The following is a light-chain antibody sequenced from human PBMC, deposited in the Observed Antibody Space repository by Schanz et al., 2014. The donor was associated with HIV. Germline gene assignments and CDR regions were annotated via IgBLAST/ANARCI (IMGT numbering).Light chain of an antibody. J-gene: IGLJ2*01. CDR1: SSNIGSNY. V-gene: IGLV1-47*02. CDR3: GTWDSSLSGVV. CDR2: TNN. Sequence: QSVLTQPPSASGTPGQRVTISCSGSSSNIGSNYVYWYQQLPGTAPKVLIYTNNQRPSGVPDRFSGSKSGTSATLGITGLQTGDEADYYCGTWDSSLSGVVFGGGTQLTVL.